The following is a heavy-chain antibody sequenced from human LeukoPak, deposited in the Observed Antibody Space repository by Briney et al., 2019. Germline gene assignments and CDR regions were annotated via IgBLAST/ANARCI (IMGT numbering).Heavy chain of an antibody. J-gene: IGHJ1*01. Sequence: GGSLRLSCGASGFTFSKYAMSWVRQPPGKGLEWVSGVSGSGGVTYYADSVKGRFTISRDNSKNTLHLQMNSLRAEDTAVYYCATFLAVIAARDSLYFQHWGQGTLVSVSS. CDR1: GFTFSKYA. CDR3: ATFLAVIAARDSLYFQH. V-gene: IGHV3-23*01. D-gene: IGHD6-6*01. CDR2: VSGSGGVT.